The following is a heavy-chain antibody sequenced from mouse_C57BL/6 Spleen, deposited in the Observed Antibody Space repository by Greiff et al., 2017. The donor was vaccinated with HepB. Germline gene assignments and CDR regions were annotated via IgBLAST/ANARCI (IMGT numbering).Heavy chain of an antibody. CDR2: IYPGDGDT. V-gene: IGHV1-82*01. J-gene: IGHJ3*01. D-gene: IGHD1-1*01. Sequence: VKLMESGPELVKPGASVKISCKASGYAFSSSWMNWVKQRPGKGLEWIGRIYPGDGDTNYNGKFKGKATLTADKSSSTAYMQLSSLTSEDSAVYFCAITTVVAEGFAYWGQGTLVTVSA. CDR1: GYAFSSSW. CDR3: AITTVVAEGFAY.